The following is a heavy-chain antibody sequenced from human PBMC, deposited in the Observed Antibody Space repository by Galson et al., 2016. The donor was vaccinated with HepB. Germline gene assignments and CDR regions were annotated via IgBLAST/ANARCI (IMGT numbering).Heavy chain of an antibody. Sequence: SETLSLTCTVSGGSISSSSYYWGWIRQPPGKGLEWIGSIYYSGSTYYNPSLQSRVTISVDTSKNQFSLKMSSVTAADTAVYYCARRFRYTYGPPYGMDVWARGPWSPPP. D-gene: IGHD5-18*01. V-gene: IGHV4-39*01. CDR1: GGSISSSSYY. CDR3: ARRFRYTYGPPYGMDV. CDR2: IYYSGST. J-gene: IGHJ6*02.